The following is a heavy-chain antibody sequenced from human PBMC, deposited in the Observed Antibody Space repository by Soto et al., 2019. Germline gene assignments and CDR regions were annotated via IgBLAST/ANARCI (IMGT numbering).Heavy chain of an antibody. D-gene: IGHD1-26*01. CDR3: ARGNVGATSRGWFDP. Sequence: QVQLVQSGAEVKKPGASVKVSCKASGYTFTSYAMHWVRQAPGQRLEWMGWINAGNGDTKYSQKFQGRVTITRDTSASTAHMELSSLRSEDTAVYYCARGNVGATSRGWFDPWGQGTLVTVSS. CDR2: INAGNGDT. CDR1: GYTFTSYA. V-gene: IGHV1-3*01. J-gene: IGHJ5*02.